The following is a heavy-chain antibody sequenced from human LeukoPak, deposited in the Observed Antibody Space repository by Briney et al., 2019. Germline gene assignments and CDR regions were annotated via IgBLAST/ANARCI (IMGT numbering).Heavy chain of an antibody. CDR1: GFTCNNYG. CDR3: ARATRQHCTACPKAVYSSSWYDY. CDR2: IRYNGNNQ. Sequence: GGSLRLSCAASGFTCNNYGMHWVRQAPGKGLEWVAFIRYNGNNQYYADSVKGRFTISRDNSKNTLYLQMNSLKGDDTAVYYCARATRQHCTACPKAVYSSSWYDYWGQGTLVTVSS. J-gene: IGHJ4*02. V-gene: IGHV3-30*02. D-gene: IGHD6-13*01.